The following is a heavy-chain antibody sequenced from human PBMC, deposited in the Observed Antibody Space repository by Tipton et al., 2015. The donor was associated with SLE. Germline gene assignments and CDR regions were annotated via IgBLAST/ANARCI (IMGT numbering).Heavy chain of an antibody. CDR3: AREVITINDSDAFDM. J-gene: IGHJ3*02. Sequence: TLSLTCTVSGRSISCFYWSWIRQAPGKGPEWIGYISYSGTTTYNPSLKSRVTMSLDTAKNQFSLRLSSVTAADTAIYYCAREVITINDSDAFDMWGRGTMVTVSS. D-gene: IGHD2-21*01. V-gene: IGHV4-59*12. CDR2: ISYSGTT. CDR1: GRSISCFY.